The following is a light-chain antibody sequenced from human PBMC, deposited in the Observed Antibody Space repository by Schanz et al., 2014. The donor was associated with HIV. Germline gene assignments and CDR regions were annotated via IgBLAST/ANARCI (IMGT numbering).Light chain of an antibody. CDR1: QTVSNN. CDR2: GAS. Sequence: EIVMTQSPGTLSVSPGERATLSCRASQTVSNNLAWYQQKPGQAPRLLIYGASTRVTGIPARFSGSGSGTEFTLTISSLQSEDFAVYYCQQYGVSPFTFGPGTTVDIK. CDR3: QQYGVSPFT. J-gene: IGKJ3*01. V-gene: IGKV3-15*01.